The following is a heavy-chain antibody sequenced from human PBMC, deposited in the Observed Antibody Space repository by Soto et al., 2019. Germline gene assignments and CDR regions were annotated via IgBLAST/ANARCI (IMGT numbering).Heavy chain of an antibody. CDR3: TRDTSYDFWSGYYLHYGMDV. Sequence: SLRLSFTASGFPLVDYAMSWFRPAPGKGLEWVVFIRSKAYGGTTEYAASVKGRFTISRDDSKSIAYLQMNSLKTEDTAVYYCTRDTSYDFWSGYYLHYGMDVWGQGTTVTVS. CDR2: IRSKAYGGTT. V-gene: IGHV3-49*03. CDR1: GFPLVDYA. D-gene: IGHD3-3*01. J-gene: IGHJ6*02.